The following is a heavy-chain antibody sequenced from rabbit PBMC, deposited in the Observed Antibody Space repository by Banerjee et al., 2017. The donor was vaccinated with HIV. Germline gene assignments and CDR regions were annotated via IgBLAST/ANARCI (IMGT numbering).Heavy chain of an antibody. D-gene: IGHD6-1*01. V-gene: IGHV1S45*01. Sequence: QEQLEESGGDLVKPGASLTLTCTASGFSLSSSYWICWVRQAPGKGLEWIACIYAGSTGSTYYASWVNGRFTISKTSSTTVTLQMTSLTAADTATYFCARDTYATSAYVFYFNLWGPGTLVTVS. CDR1: GFSLSSSYW. CDR3: ARDTYATSAYVFYFNL. J-gene: IGHJ4*01. CDR2: IYAGSTGST.